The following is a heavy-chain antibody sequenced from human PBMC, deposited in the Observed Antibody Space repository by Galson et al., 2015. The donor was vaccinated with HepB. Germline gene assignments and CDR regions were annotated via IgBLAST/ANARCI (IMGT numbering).Heavy chain of an antibody. CDR2: TFYDGTAK. Sequence: SLRLSCAASGFTFSSYVMHWVRQAPGRGLEWVAVTFYDGTAKYKEDSVQGRFTISRDNSKSTLYLLMNSLRAEDTAVYYCAKGGGSRIDDAFDIWGQGTMVTVS. D-gene: IGHD3-10*01. J-gene: IGHJ3*02. V-gene: IGHV3-30-3*01. CDR1: GFTFSSYV. CDR3: AKGGGSRIDDAFDI.